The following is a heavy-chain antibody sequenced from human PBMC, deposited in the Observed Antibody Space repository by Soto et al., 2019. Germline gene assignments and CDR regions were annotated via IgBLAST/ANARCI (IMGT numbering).Heavy chain of an antibody. CDR3: ARGPRGYVYYHGMDV. D-gene: IGHD3-10*01. V-gene: IGHV4-4*07. CDR1: GGSISSYY. Sequence: SETLSLTCTVSGGSISSYYCSWIRQSAGKGLEWIGRIDTSGTTNYNPSLKSRVTMSVDASKNQFSLNLSSVTAADTAVYYCARGPRGYVYYHGMDVWGQGTTVTVS. J-gene: IGHJ6*02. CDR2: IDTSGTT.